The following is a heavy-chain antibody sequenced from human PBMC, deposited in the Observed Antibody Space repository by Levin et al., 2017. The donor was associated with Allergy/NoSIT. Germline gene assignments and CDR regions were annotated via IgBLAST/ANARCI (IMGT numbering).Heavy chain of an antibody. CDR1: GGSVSSGNYY. CDR3: ARAPPGSDFWRGYDWFDY. V-gene: IGHV4-61*01. Sequence: SETLSLTCTVSGGSVSSGNYYWSWIRQPPGKRLEWIGYIYYTGSTNYNPSLKSRVTMSMDTSKNQFSLNLTSVTAADTAVYFCARAPPGSDFWRGYDWFDYWGQGTLVTVSS. CDR2: IYYTGST. D-gene: IGHD3-3*01. J-gene: IGHJ4*02.